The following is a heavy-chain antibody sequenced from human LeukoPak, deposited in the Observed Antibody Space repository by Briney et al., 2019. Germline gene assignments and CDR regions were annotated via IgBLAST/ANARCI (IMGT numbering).Heavy chain of an antibody. D-gene: IGHD1-26*01. CDR1: GFTFSSYS. CDR3: ATARGSYARAYFDY. CDR2: ISGSGGST. J-gene: IGHJ4*02. V-gene: IGHV3-23*01. Sequence: PGESLTLSWAASGFTFSSYSMSWVRQAQGEGLGWVSAISGSGGSTSYANSVKDRFTISRDNYKKTLYRQMNSQMADDTTVYYRATARGSYARAYFDYWRQGTLVTVSS.